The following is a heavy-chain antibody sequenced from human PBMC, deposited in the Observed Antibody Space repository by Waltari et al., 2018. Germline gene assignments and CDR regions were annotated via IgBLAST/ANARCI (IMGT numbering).Heavy chain of an antibody. CDR2: ISSSSSYI. V-gene: IGHV3-21*01. J-gene: IGHJ4*02. CDR1: VFPFSSSS. D-gene: IGHD6-13*01. Sequence: EVQLVESGGGLVKPGGSLILSCAASVFPFSSSSMTWVRLAPGKGLEWVSSISSSSSYIYYADSVKGRFTISRDNAKNSLYLQMNSLRAEDTAVYYCARDGAAAPGHFDYWGQGTLVTVSS. CDR3: ARDGAAAPGHFDY.